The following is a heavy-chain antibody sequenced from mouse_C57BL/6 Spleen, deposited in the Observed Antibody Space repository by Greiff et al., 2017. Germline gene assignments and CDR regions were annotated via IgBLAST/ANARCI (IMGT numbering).Heavy chain of an antibody. Sequence: VQLQQSGAELVKPGASVKLSCKASGYTFTSYWMQWVKQRPGQGLEWIGEIDPSDSYTNYNQKFKGKATLTVDTSSSTAYMQLSSLTSEDSAVYYCARGLRKGYAMDYWGQGTSVTVSS. V-gene: IGHV1-50*01. CDR3: ARGLRKGYAMDY. CDR2: IDPSDSYT. CDR1: GYTFTSYW. J-gene: IGHJ4*01. D-gene: IGHD2-2*01.